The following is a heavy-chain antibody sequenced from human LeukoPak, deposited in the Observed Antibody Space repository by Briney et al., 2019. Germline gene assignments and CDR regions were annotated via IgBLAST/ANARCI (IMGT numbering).Heavy chain of an antibody. CDR3: ARGSEYCSSTSCYKWFDP. CDR1: GGSISSGSYY. CDR2: IYTSGST. J-gene: IGHJ5*02. V-gene: IGHV4-61*02. D-gene: IGHD2-2*02. Sequence: PSETLSLTCTVSGGSISSGSYYWSWIRQPAGKGLEWIGRIYTSGSTNYNPSLKSRVTMSVDTSKNQFSLKLSSVTAADTAVYYCARGSEYCSSTSCYKWFDPWGQGALVTVSS.